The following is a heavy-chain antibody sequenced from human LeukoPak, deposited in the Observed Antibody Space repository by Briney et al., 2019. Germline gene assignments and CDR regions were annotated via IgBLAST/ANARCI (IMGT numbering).Heavy chain of an antibody. J-gene: IGHJ3*02. V-gene: IGHV3-66*01. CDR1: RFTVSSNY. Sequence: PGGSLRLSCAASRFTVSSNYMSWVRQAPGKGLEWVSVIYSGGSTYYADSVKGRFTISRDNSKNTLYLQMNSLRAEDTAVYYCARDLGGGAFDIWGQGTMVTVSS. CDR2: IYSGGST. CDR3: ARDLGGGAFDI. D-gene: IGHD4-23*01.